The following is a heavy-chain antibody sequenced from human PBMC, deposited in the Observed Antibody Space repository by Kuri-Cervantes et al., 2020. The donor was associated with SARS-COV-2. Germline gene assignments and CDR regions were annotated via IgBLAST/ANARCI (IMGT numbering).Heavy chain of an antibody. CDR3: AKLASHSGFYYYYGMDV. J-gene: IGHJ6*02. CDR2: ISYDGSNK. CDR1: GFTFSSYG. D-gene: IGHD2-21*01. V-gene: IGHV3-30*18. Sequence: GGSLRLSCAASGFTFSSYGMHWVRQAPGKGLEWVAVISYDGSNKYYADSVEGRFTISRDNSKNTLYLQMNSLRAEDTAVYYCAKLASHSGFYYYYGMDVWGQGTTVTVSS.